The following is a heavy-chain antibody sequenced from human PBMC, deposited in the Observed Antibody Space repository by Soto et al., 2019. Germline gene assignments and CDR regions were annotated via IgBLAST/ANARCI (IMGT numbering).Heavy chain of an antibody. V-gene: IGHV1-18*01. CDR2: ISAYNGNT. D-gene: IGHD2-2*02. J-gene: IGHJ3*02. Sequence: ASVKVSCKASSYTFTSYGISWVRQAPGQRLEWMGWISAYNGNTNYAQKLQGRVTMTTDTSTSTAYMELRSLRSDDTAVYYCARDRLYDAFDIWGQETMVTVSS. CDR1: SYTFTSYG. CDR3: ARDRLYDAFDI.